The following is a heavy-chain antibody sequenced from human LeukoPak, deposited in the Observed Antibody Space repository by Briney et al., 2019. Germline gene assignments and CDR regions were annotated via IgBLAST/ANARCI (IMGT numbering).Heavy chain of an antibody. CDR2: ISAYNGNT. V-gene: IGHV1-18*04. CDR1: GYRFTDYY. CDR3: ARDSPYYYDSSGYYYYYGMDV. J-gene: IGHJ6*02. D-gene: IGHD3-22*01. Sequence: ASVKVSCKASGYRFTDYYIHWVRQAPGQGLEWMGWISAYNGNTNYAQKLQGRVTMTTDTSTSTAYMELRSLRSDDTAVYYCARDSPYYYDSSGYYYYYGMDVWGQGTTVTVSS.